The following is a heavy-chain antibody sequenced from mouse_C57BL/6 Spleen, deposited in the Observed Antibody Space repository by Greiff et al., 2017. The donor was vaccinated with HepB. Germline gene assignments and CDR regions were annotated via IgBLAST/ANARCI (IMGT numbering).Heavy chain of an antibody. D-gene: IGHD1-1*01. CDR2: IYPRSGNT. CDR3: ARYDYGSSYDY. V-gene: IGHV1-81*01. Sequence: VQLQESGAELARPGASVKLSCKASGYTFTSYGISWVKQRTGQGLEWIGEIYPRSGNTYYNEKFKGKATLTADKSSSTAYMELRSLTSEDSAVYFCARYDYGSSYDYWGQGTTLTVSS. J-gene: IGHJ2*01. CDR1: GYTFTSYG.